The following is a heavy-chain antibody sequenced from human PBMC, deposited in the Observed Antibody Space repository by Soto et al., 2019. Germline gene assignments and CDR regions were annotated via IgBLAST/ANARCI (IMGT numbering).Heavy chain of an antibody. Sequence: GGSLRLSCAASGFTFSSNSMNWVRQAPGKGLEWVSSISSSSSYIYYTDSVKGRFTISRDNAKNSLYLQMNSLRAEDTAVYYCARDPYGSPYYYYYGMDVWGQGTTVTVSS. CDR2: ISSSSSYI. J-gene: IGHJ6*02. CDR1: GFTFSSNS. CDR3: ARDPYGSPYYYYYGMDV. D-gene: IGHD4-17*01. V-gene: IGHV3-21*01.